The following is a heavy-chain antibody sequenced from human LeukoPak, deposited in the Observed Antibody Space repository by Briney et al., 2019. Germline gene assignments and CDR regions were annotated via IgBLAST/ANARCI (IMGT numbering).Heavy chain of an antibody. CDR2: ISAYNGNT. CDR1: GYTFTSYG. Sequence: ASVKVSCKASGYTFTSYGISWVRQPPGQGLEWMGWISAYNGNTNYAQKLQGRVTMTTDTSTSTAYMELRSLRSDDTAVYYCARLLDFWSGYRYYFDYWGQGTLVTVSS. V-gene: IGHV1-18*01. CDR3: ARLLDFWSGYRYYFDY. D-gene: IGHD3-3*01. J-gene: IGHJ4*02.